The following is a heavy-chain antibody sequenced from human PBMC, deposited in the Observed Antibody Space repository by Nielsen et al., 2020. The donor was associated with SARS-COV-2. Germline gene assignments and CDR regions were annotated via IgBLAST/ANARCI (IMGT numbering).Heavy chain of an antibody. J-gene: IGHJ4*02. Sequence: GEFLKISCAASGFTFSSYAMSWVRQAPGKGLEWVSAISGSGGSTYYADSVKGRFTISRDNSKNTLYLQMNSLRAEDTAVYYCAKEYSSGWYDGYWGQGTLVTVSS. CDR1: GFTFSSYA. D-gene: IGHD6-19*01. CDR2: ISGSGGST. V-gene: IGHV3-23*01. CDR3: AKEYSSGWYDGY.